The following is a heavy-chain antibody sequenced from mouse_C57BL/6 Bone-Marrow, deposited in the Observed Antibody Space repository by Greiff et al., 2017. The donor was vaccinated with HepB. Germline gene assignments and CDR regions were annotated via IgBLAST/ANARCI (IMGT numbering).Heavy chain of an antibody. CDR3: ARRSYDGYCYFDY. Sequence: EVQRVESGGDLVKPGGSLKLSCAASGFTFSSYGMSWVRQTPDKRLEWVATISSGGSYTYYPDSVKGRFTISRDNAKNTLYLQMSSLKSEDTAMYYCARRSYDGYCYFDYWGQGTTLTVSS. V-gene: IGHV5-6*01. D-gene: IGHD2-3*01. CDR1: GFTFSSYG. CDR2: ISSGGSYT. J-gene: IGHJ2*01.